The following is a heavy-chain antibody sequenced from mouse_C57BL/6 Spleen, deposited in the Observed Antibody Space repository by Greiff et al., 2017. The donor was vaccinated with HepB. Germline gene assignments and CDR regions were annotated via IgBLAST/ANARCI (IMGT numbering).Heavy chain of an antibody. Sequence: EVQLQQSGPELVKPGASVKISCKASGYTFTDYYMNWVKQSHGKSLEWIGDINPNNGGTSYTQKFKGKATLTVDKYTSTDYMELRSLTSEDSAVYYSARSPHYYESHTVDYWGQGTSVTVAS. J-gene: IGHJ4*01. CDR2: INPNNGGT. CDR3: ARSPHYYESHTVDY. V-gene: IGHV1-26*01. CDR1: GYTFTDYY. D-gene: IGHD1-2*01.